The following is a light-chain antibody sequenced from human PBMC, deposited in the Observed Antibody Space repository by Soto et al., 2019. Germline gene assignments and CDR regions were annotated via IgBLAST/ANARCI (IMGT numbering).Light chain of an antibody. CDR1: ESVMSDY. J-gene: IGKJ2*01. V-gene: IGKV3-20*01. Sequence: EIVLTRSPGTLSLSPGEGSTVSCKASESVMSDYLAWYQRKPGQAPRLLIYGASNRPTGISDRFSGSGSGTDFNLPITRLEPEDFAVYYCQEYVTPPFTFGQGTKQEIK. CDR2: GAS. CDR3: QEYVTPPFT.